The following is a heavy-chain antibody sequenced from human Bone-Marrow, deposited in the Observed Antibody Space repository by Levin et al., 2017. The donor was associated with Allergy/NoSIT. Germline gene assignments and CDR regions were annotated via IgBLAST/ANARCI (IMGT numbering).Heavy chain of an antibody. Sequence: GSLRLSCTVSAASMNTSYYWGWIRQPPGKGLEWIGSIYYSGSTYYSPSLKSRVTISIDTSKNQFSLKLNSVTAADTAVYYCARRTTTIFMIVGRAFDIWGQGTMVTVSS. V-gene: IGHV4-39*01. CDR1: AASMNTSYY. D-gene: IGHD3-22*01. CDR2: IYYSGST. CDR3: ARRTTTIFMIVGRAFDI. J-gene: IGHJ3*02.